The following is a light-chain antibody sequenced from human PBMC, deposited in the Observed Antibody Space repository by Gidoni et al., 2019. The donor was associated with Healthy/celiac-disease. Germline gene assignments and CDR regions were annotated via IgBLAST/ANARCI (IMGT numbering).Light chain of an antibody. CDR2: EAS. Sequence: DIQMTQSPSSLSASVGDRVTITCQASQDISNYLNWYQQKPGKAPKLLIYEASNLETGVPSRFSGSGSGTDFTFTISSLQPEDIATYYCQQYDNLPYTFXQXTKLXIK. CDR3: QQYDNLPYT. V-gene: IGKV1-33*01. CDR1: QDISNY. J-gene: IGKJ2*01.